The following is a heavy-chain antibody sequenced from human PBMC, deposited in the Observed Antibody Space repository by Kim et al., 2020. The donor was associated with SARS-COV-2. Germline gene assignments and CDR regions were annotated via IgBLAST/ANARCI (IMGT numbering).Heavy chain of an antibody. D-gene: IGHD3-9*01. CDR2: INHSGST. CDR1: GGSFSGYY. CDR3: ARGPDILTGYYHYYYYGMD. V-gene: IGHV4-34*01. Sequence: SQTLSLTCAVYGGSFSGYYWSWIRQPPGKGLEWIGEINHSGSTNYNPSLKSRVTISVDTSKNQFSLKLSSVTAADTAVYYCARGPDILTGYYHYYYYGMD. J-gene: IGHJ6*01.